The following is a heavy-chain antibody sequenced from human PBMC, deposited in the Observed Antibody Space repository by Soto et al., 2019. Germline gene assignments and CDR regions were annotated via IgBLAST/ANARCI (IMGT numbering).Heavy chain of an antibody. V-gene: IGHV4-34*01. D-gene: IGHD4-17*01. CDR2: INHSGST. CDR1: GGSFSGYY. CDR3: ARGLPTVTDAYYFDY. Sequence: SETLSLTCAVYGGSFSGYYWSRIRQPPGKGLEWIGEINHSGSTNYNPSLKSRVTISVDTSKNQFSLKLSSVTAADTAVYYCARGLPTVTDAYYFDYWGQGTLVTVSS. J-gene: IGHJ4*02.